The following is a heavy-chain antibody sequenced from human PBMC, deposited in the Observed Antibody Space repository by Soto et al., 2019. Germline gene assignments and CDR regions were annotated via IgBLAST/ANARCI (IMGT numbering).Heavy chain of an antibody. V-gene: IGHV1-8*01. D-gene: IGHD3-3*01. CDR3: MATFWRARYYYYGMDV. Sequence: QVQLVQSGAEVKKPEASVKVSCKASGYTFTSYDINWVRQATGQGLEWMGWMNPNSGNTGYAQKFQGRVTMTRNTSISTAYMELSSPRSEDTAVYYCMATFWRARYYYYGMDVWGQGTTVTVSS. J-gene: IGHJ6*02. CDR2: MNPNSGNT. CDR1: GYTFTSYD.